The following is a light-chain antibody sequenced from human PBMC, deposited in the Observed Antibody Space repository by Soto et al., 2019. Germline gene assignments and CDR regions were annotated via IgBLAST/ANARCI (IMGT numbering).Light chain of an antibody. J-gene: IGKJ2*01. CDR2: GAS. CDR1: QSVSSNY. V-gene: IGKV3-20*01. Sequence: EIVLTQSPGTLSLSPGERATLSCRASQSVSSNYLAWYHQRPGQAPRLLIFGASNRATGIPDRFSGSGSGPDFALTISRLEPEDFAVYCCQLYGTSPPGYTFGQGTRLEI. CDR3: QLYGTSPPGYT.